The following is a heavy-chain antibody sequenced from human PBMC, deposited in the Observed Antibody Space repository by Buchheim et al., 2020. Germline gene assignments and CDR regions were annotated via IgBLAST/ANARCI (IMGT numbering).Heavy chain of an antibody. CDR3: ARGEQYCSSTNCYRDYYGMDV. V-gene: IGHV4-30-4*01. D-gene: IGHD2-2*01. CDR2: IYYNGST. CDR1: GGSISSGDYY. J-gene: IGHJ6*02. Sequence: QVQLQESGPGLVKPSQTLSLTCTVSGGSISSGDYYWSWIRQPPGKGLEWIGYIYYNGSTYYNPSLKSRRTIQVDPSKNQFSLKLRSVTAADTAMYYCARGEQYCSSTNCYRDYYGMDVWGQGTT.